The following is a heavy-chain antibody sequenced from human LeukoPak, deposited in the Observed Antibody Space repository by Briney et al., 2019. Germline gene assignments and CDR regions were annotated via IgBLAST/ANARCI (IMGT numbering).Heavy chain of an antibody. CDR1: GFTFSSYP. J-gene: IGHJ4*02. D-gene: IGHD3-22*01. Sequence: PGGSLRLSCAASGFTFSSYPMSWVRQAPGKGLEWVSGVSGSGATTYYADSVKGRFTISRDNSKNMLYVQMNSLRDEDTAVYYCAKGHYYDRSGYYRCDYWGQGTLVTVSS. CDR2: VSGSGATT. V-gene: IGHV3-23*01. CDR3: AKGHYYDRSGYYRCDY.